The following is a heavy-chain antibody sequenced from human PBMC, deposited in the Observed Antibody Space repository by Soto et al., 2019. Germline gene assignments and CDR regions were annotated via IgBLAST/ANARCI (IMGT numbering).Heavy chain of an antibody. CDR3: ASSGEGYSSSWYFRGFDY. CDR2: IIPIFGTA. J-gene: IGHJ4*02. Sequence: SVKVSCKASGGTFSSYAISWVRQAPGQGLEWMGGIIPIFGTANYAQKFQCRVTITADESTSTAYMELSSLRSEDTAVYYCASSGEGYSSSWYFRGFDYWGQGTLVTVSS. D-gene: IGHD6-13*01. V-gene: IGHV1-69*13. CDR1: GGTFSSYA.